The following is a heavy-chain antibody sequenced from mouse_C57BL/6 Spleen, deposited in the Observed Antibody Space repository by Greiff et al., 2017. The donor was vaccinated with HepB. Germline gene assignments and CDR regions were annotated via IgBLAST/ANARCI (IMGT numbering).Heavy chain of an antibody. Sequence: EVQLVESGGDLVKPGGSLKLSCAASGFTFSSYGMSWVRQTPDKRLEWVATISSGGSYTYYPDSVKGRFTISRDNAKNTRYLQMSSLKSEDTAMYYCARLDDGYPFAYWGQGTLVTVSA. CDR2: ISSGGSYT. D-gene: IGHD2-3*01. CDR1: GFTFSSYG. J-gene: IGHJ3*01. CDR3: ARLDDGYPFAY. V-gene: IGHV5-6*01.